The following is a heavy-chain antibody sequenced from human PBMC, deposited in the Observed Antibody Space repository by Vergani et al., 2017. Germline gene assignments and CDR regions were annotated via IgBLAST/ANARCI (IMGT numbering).Heavy chain of an antibody. D-gene: IGHD1-14*01. V-gene: IGHV3-33*01. CDR3: ARDVRLLYNRFDP. J-gene: IGHJ5*02. CDR1: GFTFNQYG. CDR2: TWYDGNNK. Sequence: VQLVESGGGIVKPGGSLRLSCAASGFTFNQYGMHWVRQAPGKGLEWVAVTWYDGNNKQYADSVKGRFTISRDNSKSTMYLQMNSLRDEDTGVYYCARDVRLLYNRFDPWGEGTLVTVSS.